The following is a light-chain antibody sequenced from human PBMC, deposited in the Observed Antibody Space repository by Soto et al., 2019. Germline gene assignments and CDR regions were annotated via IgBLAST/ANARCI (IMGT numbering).Light chain of an antibody. CDR1: QSVSSSY. V-gene: IGKV3-20*01. J-gene: IGKJ1*01. CDR3: QQYGSSHRT. Sequence: EIVLTQSPGTLSLSPGERATLSCRASQSVSSSYLAWYQQKPGQAPRLLIYGASSRATGIPDRFSGSGSRTDFTLTISRLEPEDFAVYYCQQYGSSHRTFGQGTKVEIK. CDR2: GAS.